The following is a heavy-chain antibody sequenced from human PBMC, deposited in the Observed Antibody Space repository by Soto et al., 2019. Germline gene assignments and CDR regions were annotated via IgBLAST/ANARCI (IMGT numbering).Heavy chain of an antibody. D-gene: IGHD3-3*01. J-gene: IGHJ5*02. V-gene: IGHV4-28*01. CDR3: ARHQTIFGVVIANWFDP. CDR1: GYSISSNNW. Sequence: PSETLSLTCVVSGYSISSNNWWGWIRQPPGKGLEWIGYIYYSGSTYYNPSLKSRVTISVDTSKNQFSLKLSSVTAADTAVYYCARHQTIFGVVIANWFDPWGQGTLVTVSS. CDR2: IYYSGST.